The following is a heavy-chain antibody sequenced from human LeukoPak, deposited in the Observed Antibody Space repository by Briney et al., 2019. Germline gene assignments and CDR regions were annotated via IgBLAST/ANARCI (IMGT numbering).Heavy chain of an antibody. CDR1: GFTFSSYA. Sequence: GGSLRLSCAASGFTFSSYAMSWACQAPGKGLEWVSATSGSGGTTYYAASVKGRFTISRDNSKSTLYLQMNSLRAEDTAVYYCAKDRGALDYWGQGTLVTVSS. CDR3: AKDRGALDY. V-gene: IGHV3-23*01. J-gene: IGHJ4*02. D-gene: IGHD3-10*01. CDR2: TSGSGGTT.